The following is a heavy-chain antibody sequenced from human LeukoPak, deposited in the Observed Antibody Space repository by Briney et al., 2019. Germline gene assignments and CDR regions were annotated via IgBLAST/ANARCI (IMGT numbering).Heavy chain of an antibody. D-gene: IGHD3-9*01. CDR2: IRSKAYGGTT. CDR3: TRDQEVLRYFDWLLIDY. J-gene: IGHJ4*02. V-gene: IGHV3-49*04. Sequence: SGGSLRLSCTASGFTFGDYAMSWVRQAPGKGLEWVGFIRSKAYGGTTEYAASVKGRFTISRDDSKSIAYLQMNSLKTEDTAVYYCTRDQEVLRYFDWLLIDYWGQGTLVTVSS. CDR1: GFTFGDYA.